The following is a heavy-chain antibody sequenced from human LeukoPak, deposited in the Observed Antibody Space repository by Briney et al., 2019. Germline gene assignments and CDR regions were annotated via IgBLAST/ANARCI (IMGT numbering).Heavy chain of an antibody. V-gene: IGHV3-7*03. Sequence: PGGSLRLSCAASGFTFSSYWMSWVRQAPGKGLEWVANIKQDGSEKYYVDSMKGRFTISRDNAKNSLYLQMNRLRAEDTAVYYWARGGRLLRYFDWLTPSAFYYWGQGTLVTVSS. CDR2: IKQDGSEK. CDR3: ARGGRLLRYFDWLTPSAFYY. D-gene: IGHD3-9*01. CDR1: GFTFSSYW. J-gene: IGHJ4*02.